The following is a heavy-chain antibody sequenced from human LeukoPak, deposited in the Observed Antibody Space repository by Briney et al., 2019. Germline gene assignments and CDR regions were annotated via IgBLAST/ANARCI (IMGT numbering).Heavy chain of an antibody. V-gene: IGHV4-4*02. CDR2: VNLQGGT. J-gene: IGHJ4*02. CDR3: AREGGSYRPLDY. Sequence: SETLSLACDVSGSSITQTNYWTWFRQPPGKGLEWIGEVNLQGGTNYNPSLLRRVAISVDTSANHVSLQMTSVTAADTAVYYCAREGGSYRPLDYSGQGTLVTVSS. CDR1: GSSITQTNY. D-gene: IGHD3-16*02.